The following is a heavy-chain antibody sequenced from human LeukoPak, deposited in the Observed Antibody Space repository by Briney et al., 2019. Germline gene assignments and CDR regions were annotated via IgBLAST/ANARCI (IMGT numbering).Heavy chain of an antibody. J-gene: IGHJ4*02. CDR2: ISSSGSTI. CDR1: GFTFSNYG. V-gene: IGHV3-48*04. CDR3: AREKDGSSGYYYAEYYFDY. D-gene: IGHD3-22*01. Sequence: GGSLRLFCAASGFTFSNYGMNWVRQAPGKGLEWVSYISSSGSTIYYADSVKGRFTISRDNAKNSLYLQMNSLRAEDTAVYYCAREKDGSSGYYYAEYYFDYWGQGTLVTVSS.